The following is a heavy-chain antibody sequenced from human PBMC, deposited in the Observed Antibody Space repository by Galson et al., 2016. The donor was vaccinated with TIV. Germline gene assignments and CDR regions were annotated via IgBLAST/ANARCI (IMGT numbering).Heavy chain of an antibody. V-gene: IGHV1-2*06. D-gene: IGHD3-22*01. Sequence: SVKVSCKASGYTFTGYYIHWVRQAPGQGLEWMGRINPSNDVTDYAQNFQGRVTMTRDPSINTAYLELSSLRSDDTALYYCARSYYYDDRPFDYWGQGTLVTVSS. J-gene: IGHJ4*02. CDR3: ARSYYYDDRPFDY. CDR1: GYTFTGYY. CDR2: INPSNDVT.